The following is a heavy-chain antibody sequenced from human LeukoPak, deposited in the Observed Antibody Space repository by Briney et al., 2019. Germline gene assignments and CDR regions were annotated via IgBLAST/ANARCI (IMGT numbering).Heavy chain of an antibody. CDR3: ARAIVVPAAIYYFDY. V-gene: IGHV4-59*01. CDR1: GGSISSYY. D-gene: IGHD2-2*02. Sequence: PSETLSLTCTVSGGSISSYYCSWIRQPPGKGLEWIGHIYYSGSTNYNPSLKSRVTISVDTSKNQFSLKLSSVTAADTAVYYCARAIVVPAAIYYFDYWGQGTLVTVSS. J-gene: IGHJ4*02. CDR2: IYYSGST.